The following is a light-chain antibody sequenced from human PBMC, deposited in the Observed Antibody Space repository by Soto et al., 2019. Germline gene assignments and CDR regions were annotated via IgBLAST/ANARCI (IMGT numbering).Light chain of an antibody. J-gene: IGKJ4*02. Sequence: EILLTQTPAPLSLSPGQRATLSCWASQSVKTYLMWYQHKPGQAPRLLIYDTSNRATGIPDRFSGSGSGTGFTLTISNLKPEDSAVYYCQQRGNAITFGGGTKVEI. CDR3: QQRGNAIT. CDR1: QSVKTY. CDR2: DTS. V-gene: IGKV3-11*01.